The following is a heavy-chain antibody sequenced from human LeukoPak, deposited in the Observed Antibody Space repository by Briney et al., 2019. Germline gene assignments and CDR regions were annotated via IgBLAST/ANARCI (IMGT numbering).Heavy chain of an antibody. CDR3: ARGLGSRYSSSWTSYYFDY. Sequence: GGSLRLSCAASGFTVSSNYMSWVRQAPGKGLEWVSVIYSSGSTYYADSMKGRFTISRDNSKNTLYLQMNSLRAEDTAVYYCARGLGSRYSSSWTSYYFDYWGQGTLVTVSS. J-gene: IGHJ4*02. V-gene: IGHV3-53*01. CDR1: GFTVSSNY. CDR2: IYSSGST. D-gene: IGHD6-13*01.